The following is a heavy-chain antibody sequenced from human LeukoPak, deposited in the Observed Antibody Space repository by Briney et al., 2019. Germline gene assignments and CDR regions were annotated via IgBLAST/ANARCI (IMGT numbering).Heavy chain of an antibody. CDR2: ISGSGGST. CDR1: GFTFSSYA. CDR3: AKAPVVVAAYNWFDP. J-gene: IGHJ5*02. Sequence: GGSLRLSCAASGFTFSSYAMSWVRQAPGKGLEWVSAISGSGGSTYYADSVKGRFTISRDNSKNTLYLQMNSLRAEDTAVYYRAKAPVVVAAYNWFDPWSQGTLVTVSS. D-gene: IGHD2-15*01. V-gene: IGHV3-23*01.